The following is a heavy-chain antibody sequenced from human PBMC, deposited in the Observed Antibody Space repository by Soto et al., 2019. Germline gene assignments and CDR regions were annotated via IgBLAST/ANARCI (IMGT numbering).Heavy chain of an antibody. D-gene: IGHD1-7*01. CDR3: ARHGYNWNYQYYFDY. Sequence: PSETLSLTCTVSGASISSGCYYWSWIRQHPGKGLEWIGSIYYRGSTYYNPSLKSRVIISVDTSKNQFSLKLSSVTAADTAVYYCARHGYNWNYQYYFDYWGQGTLVTVSS. CDR2: IYYRGST. J-gene: IGHJ4*02. CDR1: GASISSGCYY. V-gene: IGHV4-39*01.